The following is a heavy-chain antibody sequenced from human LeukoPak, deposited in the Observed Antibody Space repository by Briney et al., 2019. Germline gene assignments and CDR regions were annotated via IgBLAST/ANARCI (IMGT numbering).Heavy chain of an antibody. V-gene: IGHV3-30*18. CDR1: GFTFSSYG. J-gene: IGHJ4*02. CDR2: ISYDGSNK. Sequence: GGSLRLSCAASGFTFSSYGMHWVRQAPGKGLEWVAVISYDGSNKYYADSVKGRFTISRDNSKNTLYLQMNSLRAEDTAVYYCAKYVVDTAMVSYVDSWGQGTLVTVSS. CDR3: AKYVVDTAMVSYVDS. D-gene: IGHD5-18*01.